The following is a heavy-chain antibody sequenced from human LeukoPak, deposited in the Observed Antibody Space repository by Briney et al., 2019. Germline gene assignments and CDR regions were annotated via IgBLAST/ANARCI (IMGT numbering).Heavy chain of an antibody. CDR2: IYSGGNT. CDR1: GFTVSSYY. V-gene: IGHV3-53*01. Sequence: GGSLRLSCAASGFTVSSYYMSWVRQAPGKGLEWVSVIYSGGNTYYADSVKGRFTISRDNSKNTLYLQMNSLRAEDTAVYYCISYGMDVWGQGTTVTVSS. J-gene: IGHJ6*02. CDR3: ISYGMDV. D-gene: IGHD2-21*01.